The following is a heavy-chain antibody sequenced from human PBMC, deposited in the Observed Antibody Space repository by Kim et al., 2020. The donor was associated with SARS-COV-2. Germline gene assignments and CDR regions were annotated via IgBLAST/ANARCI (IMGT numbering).Heavy chain of an antibody. D-gene: IGHD6-6*01. CDR3: ARGDGLYSSSSLFDY. Sequence: GGSLRLSCAASGFTFSSFGMHWVRQAPGKGLEWVAAIWYDGTNNYYADSVKGRFTISRDNSKNTLYLQMNSLRAEDTAVYYCARGDGLYSSSSLFDYWGQGTLVTVSS. CDR2: IWYDGTNN. V-gene: IGHV3-33*01. CDR1: GFTFSSFG. J-gene: IGHJ4*02.